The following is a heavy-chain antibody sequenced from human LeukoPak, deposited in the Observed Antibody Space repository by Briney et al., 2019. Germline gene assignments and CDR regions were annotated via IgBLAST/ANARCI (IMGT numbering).Heavy chain of an antibody. Sequence: PGGSLRLSCAASGFNFSSYSMNWVRQAPGKGLEWVSSISSSSSYIYDADSVKGRFTISRDNAKKSLYLQMNSLRAEDTAVYYCARQYCSGGSCYSDVFDYWGQGTLVTVSS. CDR3: ARQYCSGGSCYSDVFDY. CDR1: GFNFSSYS. D-gene: IGHD2-15*01. V-gene: IGHV3-21*01. J-gene: IGHJ4*02. CDR2: ISSSSSYI.